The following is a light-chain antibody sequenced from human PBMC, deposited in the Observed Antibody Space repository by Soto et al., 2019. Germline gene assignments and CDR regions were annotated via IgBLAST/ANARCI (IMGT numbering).Light chain of an antibody. V-gene: IGKV3-15*01. CDR2: GAS. J-gene: IGKJ1*01. Sequence: EIVMPQSPATLSVSPGETAALSCRASQSLSSNLAWYQQKPGQAPRLLLYGASTRATGIPARFSGSGSGTDYTLTVSSLQSEDVAVYYCQQYHNRPPLMFGQGTKVELK. CDR3: QQYHNRPPLM. CDR1: QSLSSN.